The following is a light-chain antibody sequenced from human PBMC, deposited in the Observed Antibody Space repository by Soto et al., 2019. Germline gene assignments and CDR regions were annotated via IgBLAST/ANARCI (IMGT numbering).Light chain of an antibody. CDR2: WAS. CDR1: QRVLYSSNNKHS. V-gene: IGKV4-1*01. Sequence: DIVMTQSPDSLAVSLGERATINCKSSQRVLYSSNNKHSLAWYQQKPGQPPKLLIYWASIRESGVPDRFSGSGSGTDFTLTTSSLQAEDVAVYYCQQYYSTPFTFGPGTKVDIK. J-gene: IGKJ3*01. CDR3: QQYYSTPFT.